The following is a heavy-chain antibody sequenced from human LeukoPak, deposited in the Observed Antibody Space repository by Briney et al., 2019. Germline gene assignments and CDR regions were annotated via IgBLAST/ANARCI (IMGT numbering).Heavy chain of an antibody. V-gene: IGHV3-21*01. CDR1: GFTFSSYS. CDR2: ISSSSSYI. CDR3: ARTGNYDFWSGYPPYYFDY. D-gene: IGHD3-3*01. Sequence: GGSLRLSCAASGFTFSSYSMNWVRQAPGKGLEWVSSISSSSSYIYYADSVKGRFTISRDNAKNSLYLQMNSLRAEDTAVYYCARTGNYDFWSGYPPYYFDYWGQGTLVTVSS. J-gene: IGHJ4*02.